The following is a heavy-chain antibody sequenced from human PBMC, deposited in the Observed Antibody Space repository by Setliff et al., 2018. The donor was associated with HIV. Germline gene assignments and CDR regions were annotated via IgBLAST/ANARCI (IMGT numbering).Heavy chain of an antibody. CDR2: IYWTGKT. J-gene: IGHJ4*02. CDR1: DSAMDSYY. Sequence: SETLSLTCTVSDSAMDSYYWSWVRQSPGRGLEYIGYIYWTGKTDYNPSLKSRVTISLDTSGNQFSLKLNSVTGADTAVYYCARGPFVLRFLERLVYFDYWGQGRLVTVS. V-gene: IGHV4-59*12. D-gene: IGHD3-3*01. CDR3: ARGPFVLRFLERLVYFDY.